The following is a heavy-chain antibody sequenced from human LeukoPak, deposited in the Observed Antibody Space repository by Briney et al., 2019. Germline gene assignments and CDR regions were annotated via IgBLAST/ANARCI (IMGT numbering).Heavy chain of an antibody. V-gene: IGHV1-8*01. CDR2: MNPNSGNT. CDR1: GYTFTGYD. Sequence: ASVKVSCKASGYTFTGYDINWVRQATGQGLEWMGWMNPNSGNTGYAQKFQGRVTMTRNTSISTAYMELSSLRSEDTAVYYCARGKIMFVGYYDSSVSLAYWGQGTLVTVSS. CDR3: ARGKIMFVGYYDSSVSLAY. D-gene: IGHD3-22*01. J-gene: IGHJ4*02.